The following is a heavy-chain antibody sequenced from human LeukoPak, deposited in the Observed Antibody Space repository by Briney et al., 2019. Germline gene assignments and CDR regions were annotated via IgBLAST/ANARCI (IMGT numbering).Heavy chain of an antibody. Sequence: GGSLRLSCAASGFTFSSYSMNWVRQAPGKGLEWVSYISSSGSTIYYADSVKGRFTISRDNAKNSLYLQMNSLRAEDTAVYYCARAYDSSGYFGYWGQGTLVTVSS. CDR2: ISSSGSTI. J-gene: IGHJ4*02. CDR1: GFTFSSYS. CDR3: ARAYDSSGYFGY. V-gene: IGHV3-48*04. D-gene: IGHD3-22*01.